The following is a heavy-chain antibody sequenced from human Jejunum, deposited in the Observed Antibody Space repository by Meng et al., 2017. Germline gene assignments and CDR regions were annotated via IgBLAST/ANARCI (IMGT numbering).Heavy chain of an antibody. CDR3: ARGRYFDWFFLIRFDP. V-gene: IGHV4-34*01. CDR1: GASFSASY. Sequence: SETLSLTCAVYGASFSASYWSWIHQPPGKGLDWIGEIVHSGTTNYKPSLKSRVTISMDTSKNQLSLKLTSVTAADTALYYCARGRYFDWFFLIRFDPWGQGTLVTGSS. J-gene: IGHJ5*02. D-gene: IGHD3-9*01. CDR2: IVHSGTT.